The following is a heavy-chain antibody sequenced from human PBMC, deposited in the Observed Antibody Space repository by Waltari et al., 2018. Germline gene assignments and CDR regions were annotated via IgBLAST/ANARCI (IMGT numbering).Heavy chain of an antibody. CDR2: IYYSGST. V-gene: IGHV4-31*03. CDR3: ARYAYYYDSSGSPGGAFDI. Sequence: QVQLQESGPGLVKPSQTLSLTCTVSGGSISSGGYYWSWIRQHPGKGLEWIGYIYYSGSTYYNPSLTRRVTISVETSKNQFSLKLSSVTAADTAVYYCARYAYYYDSSGSPGGAFDIWGQGTMVTVSS. D-gene: IGHD3-22*01. J-gene: IGHJ3*02. CDR1: GGSISSGGYY.